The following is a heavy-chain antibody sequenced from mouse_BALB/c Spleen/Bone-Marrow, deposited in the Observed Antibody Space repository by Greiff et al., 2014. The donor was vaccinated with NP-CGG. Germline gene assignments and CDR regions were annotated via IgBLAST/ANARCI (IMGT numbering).Heavy chain of an antibody. CDR1: GYTFTTYW. CDR2: INPSTGNT. Sequence: QVQLKESGAELAKPGASVKMSCKASGYTFTTYWIHWVKQRPGQGLEWIGYINPSTGNTEYNQKSRDRATLTADKSSSTPYMQLSSLTSEDSAVYYCARGLRDWYFDVWGAGTTVTVSS. V-gene: IGHV1-7*01. CDR3: ARGLRDWYFDV. J-gene: IGHJ1*01. D-gene: IGHD2-4*01.